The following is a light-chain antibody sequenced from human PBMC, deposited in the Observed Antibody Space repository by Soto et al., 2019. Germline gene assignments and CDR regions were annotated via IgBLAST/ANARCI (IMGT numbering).Light chain of an antibody. Sequence: EIVLTQSPGTLSLSPGERATLSCRASQSVNSTYLAWFQQQPGQAPRLLIFGASNRATGIPDRFSGSGSGTDFTLTISRLEAEDVAVYYCQQYGSSPFTFGPGTKVDIK. V-gene: IGKV3-20*01. CDR3: QQYGSSPFT. CDR1: QSVNSTY. J-gene: IGKJ3*01. CDR2: GAS.